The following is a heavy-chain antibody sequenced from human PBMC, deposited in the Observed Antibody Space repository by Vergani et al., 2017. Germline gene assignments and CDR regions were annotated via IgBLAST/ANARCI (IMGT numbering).Heavy chain of an antibody. V-gene: IGHV3-49*03. Sequence: EVQLVESGGGLVQPGRSLRLSCTASGFTFGDYAMSWFRQAPGKGLEWVGFIRSKVYGGTTEYAASVKGRFTISRDDSKGIAFLQMNSLKTEDTAVYYCARDLPVRGRDPHNWFDPWGQGTLVTVSS. CDR3: ARDLPVRGRDPHNWFDP. D-gene: IGHD3-10*01. CDR2: IRSKVYGGTT. J-gene: IGHJ5*02. CDR1: GFTFGDYA.